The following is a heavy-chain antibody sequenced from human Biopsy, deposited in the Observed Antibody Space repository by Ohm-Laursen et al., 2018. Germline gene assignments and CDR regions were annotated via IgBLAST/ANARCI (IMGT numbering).Heavy chain of an antibody. Sequence: SLRLSCSAAGFTFGHYAMHWVRQAPGKGLGRISLIWYDGTNEDYADSVKGRFTISRDNSKNTLYLQINTLSLDDTAFYYCARGLSSGWYGYFDVWGRGTLVTVSS. D-gene: IGHD6-19*01. CDR2: IWYDGTNE. J-gene: IGHJ2*01. V-gene: IGHV3-33*04. CDR3: ARGLSSGWYGYFDV. CDR1: GFTFGHYA.